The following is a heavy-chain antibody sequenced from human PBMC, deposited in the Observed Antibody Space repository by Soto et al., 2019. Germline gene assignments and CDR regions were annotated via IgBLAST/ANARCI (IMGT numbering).Heavy chain of an antibody. J-gene: IGHJ6*02. CDR1: GFTFINYA. D-gene: IGHD3-16*01. CDR3: TKDLVPGREAF. V-gene: IGHV3-23*01. Sequence: GGSLRLSCAASGFTFINYAMTLVRQAPGEGLEWVSAISGNGANTNYADSVKGRLSISRNNSKNTLYRQINSLRADDTAVYYCTKDLVPGREAFSGQGTTVTVSS. CDR2: ISGNGANT.